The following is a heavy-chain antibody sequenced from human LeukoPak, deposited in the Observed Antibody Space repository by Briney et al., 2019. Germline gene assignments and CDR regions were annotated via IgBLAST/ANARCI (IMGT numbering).Heavy chain of an antibody. CDR2: IYHSGST. Sequence: SETLSLTCTVSGYSISSGYYWGWIRQPPGKGLEWIGSIYHSGSTYYNPSLKSRVTISVDTSKNQFSLKLSSVTAADTAVYCCARVMYNWNYVDYWGQGTLVTVPS. CDR1: GYSISSGYY. D-gene: IGHD1-20*01. CDR3: ARVMYNWNYVDY. V-gene: IGHV4-38-2*02. J-gene: IGHJ4*02.